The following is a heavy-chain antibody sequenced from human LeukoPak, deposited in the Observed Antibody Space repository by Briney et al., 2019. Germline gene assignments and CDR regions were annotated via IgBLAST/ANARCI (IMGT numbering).Heavy chain of an antibody. V-gene: IGHV3-13*01. CDR1: GFAFSIYD. D-gene: IGHD2-8*01. CDR3: ARVPTNSWYNWFDP. CDR2: IGTTDNT. J-gene: IGHJ5*02. Sequence: GGSLRLSWAASGFAFSIYDMHWVRQPTGKGLEWVSAIGTTDNTYYIDSVKGRFTISRENAKNSLYLQMNSLRAEDTAIYYCARVPTNSWYNWFDPWGQGTLVTVSS.